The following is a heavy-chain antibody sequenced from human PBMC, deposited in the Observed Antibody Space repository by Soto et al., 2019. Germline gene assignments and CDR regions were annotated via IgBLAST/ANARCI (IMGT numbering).Heavy chain of an antibody. V-gene: IGHV4-30-4*01. D-gene: IGHD2-15*01. CDR2: IYYSGNT. Sequence: SETLSLTCTVSDGSISNGDYYWNWIRQPPGKGLEWIGYIYYSGNTYYNPSLKSRVTISVDTSKNQFSLNLSSVTVADTAMYYCARLVVVVATLDHWGQGTPVT. CDR1: DGSISNGDYY. CDR3: ARLVVVVATLDH. J-gene: IGHJ4*02.